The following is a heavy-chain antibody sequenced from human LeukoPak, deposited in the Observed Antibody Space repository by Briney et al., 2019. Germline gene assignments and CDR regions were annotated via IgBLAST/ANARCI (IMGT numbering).Heavy chain of an antibody. D-gene: IGHD6-19*01. J-gene: IGHJ4*02. CDR3: ARSYNSAWLDY. CDR2: VYSGGSI. Sequence: GGSLRLSCAASGFTVSSSYMSWVRQAPGKRVEWVSIVYSGGSIYYADSVKGRFTTSRHNSNNTLDLQMNSLRTEDTAMYYCARSYNSAWLDYWGQGTLVTVSS. V-gene: IGHV3-53*04. CDR1: GFTVSSSY.